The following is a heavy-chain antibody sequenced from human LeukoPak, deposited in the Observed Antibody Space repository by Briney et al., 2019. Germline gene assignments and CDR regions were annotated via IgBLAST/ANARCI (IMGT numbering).Heavy chain of an antibody. V-gene: IGHV3-30*04. Sequence: GGSLRLSCAASGFTFSSYAMHWVRQAPGKGLEWVAVISYDGSNKYYADSVKGRFTISRDNSKNTPYLQMNNLRAEDTAVYYCAKTRGSGPFDYWGKGTLVTVSS. CDR1: GFTFSSYA. D-gene: IGHD3-10*01. J-gene: IGHJ4*02. CDR2: ISYDGSNK. CDR3: AKTRGSGPFDY.